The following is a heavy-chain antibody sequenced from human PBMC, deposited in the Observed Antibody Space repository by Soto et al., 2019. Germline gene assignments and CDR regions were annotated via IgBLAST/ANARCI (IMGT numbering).Heavy chain of an antibody. CDR2: IYSGGST. CDR3: ARDGGLAEDGMDV. J-gene: IGHJ6*02. D-gene: IGHD3-10*01. V-gene: IGHV3-53*01. CDR1: GFIVSGNY. Sequence: GGSLRLSCAASGFIVSGNYMSWVRQAPGKGLEWVSVIYSGGSTYYAASVKGRFTISRDNSKNTLYLQMNSLRADDTAVYYCARDGGLAEDGMDVWGQGTTVTVSS.